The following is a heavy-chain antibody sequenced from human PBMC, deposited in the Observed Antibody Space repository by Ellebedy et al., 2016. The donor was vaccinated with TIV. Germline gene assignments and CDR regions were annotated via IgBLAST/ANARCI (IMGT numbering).Heavy chain of an antibody. CDR2: ISGSGGST. CDR3: AKDRYYDSSGYYYDYFDY. CDR1: GFTFSSYA. V-gene: IGHV3-23*01. Sequence: GGSLRLSXAASGFTFSSYAMSWVRQAPGKGLEWVSAISGSGGSTYYADSVKGRFTISRDNSKNTLYLQMNSLRAEDTAVYYCAKDRYYDSSGYYYDYFDYWGQGTLVTVSS. J-gene: IGHJ4*02. D-gene: IGHD3-22*01.